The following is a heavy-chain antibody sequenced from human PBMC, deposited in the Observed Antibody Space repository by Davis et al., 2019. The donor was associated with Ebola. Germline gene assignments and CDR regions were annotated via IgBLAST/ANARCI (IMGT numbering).Heavy chain of an antibody. V-gene: IGHV3-30-3*01. D-gene: IGHD3-10*02. CDR1: GFTFSSYA. CDR3: ARDRSITMIGYFDY. J-gene: IGHJ4*02. Sequence: GESLKISCAASGFTFSSYAMHWVRQAPGKGLEWVAVISYDGSNKYYADSVKGRFTISRDNSKNTLYLQMNSLRAEDTAVYYCARDRSITMIGYFDYWGQGTLVTVSS. CDR2: ISYDGSNK.